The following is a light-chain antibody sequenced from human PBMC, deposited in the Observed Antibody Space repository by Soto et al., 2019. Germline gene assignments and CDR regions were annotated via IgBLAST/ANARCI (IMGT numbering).Light chain of an antibody. CDR1: QSVSSSY. Sequence: EIVLTQSPGTLSLSPGERATLSCRASQSVSSSYLAWYQQKPGQAPRLLIYGASSRATGIPDRFSGSGSGTDFPLPLSRLKLAVFAVYYCQHYGTSPPYTFGQGTKLEI. CDR2: GAS. CDR3: QHYGTSPPYT. V-gene: IGKV3-20*01. J-gene: IGKJ2*01.